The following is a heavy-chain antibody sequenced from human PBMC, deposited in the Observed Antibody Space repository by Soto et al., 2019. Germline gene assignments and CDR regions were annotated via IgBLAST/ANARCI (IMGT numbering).Heavy chain of an antibody. V-gene: IGHV1-69*18. D-gene: IGHD6-25*01. CDR2: LIPMFGTT. CDR3: ARAAVLTFTRFYDVDV. J-gene: IGHJ6*02. CDR1: GGTFSSYS. Sequence: QVQLVQSGAEVKTPGSSVKVSCEASGGTFSSYSINWVRQAPGQGLEWMGRLIPMFGTTDYAQRFQGRVTFAADESTNTASMEVTDLTSEDTAVYYCARAAVLTFTRFYDVDVWGQGTTVTFAS.